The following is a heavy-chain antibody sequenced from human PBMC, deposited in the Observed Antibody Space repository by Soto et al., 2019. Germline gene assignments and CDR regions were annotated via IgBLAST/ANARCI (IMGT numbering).Heavy chain of an antibody. CDR1: GYTFTTYD. CDR3: ARGDFYCSTASCYNY. V-gene: IGHV1-8*01. CDR2: MSPNSGNT. D-gene: IGHD2-2*02. Sequence: EASVKVSCKASGYTFTTYDINWVRQAAGQGPEWMGWMSPNSGNTGYARGFQGRVTMTRDTSISTAYMELSSLRSDDTAVYYCARGDFYCSTASCYNYWGQGTLVTVS. J-gene: IGHJ4*02.